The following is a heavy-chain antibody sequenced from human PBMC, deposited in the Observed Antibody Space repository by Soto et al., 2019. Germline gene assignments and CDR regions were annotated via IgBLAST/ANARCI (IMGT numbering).Heavy chain of an antibody. CDR1: GFSLSTSGMC. CDR2: IDWDDDK. D-gene: IGHD5-18*01. Sequence: GSGPTLVNPTQTLTLTCTFSGFSLSTSGMCVSWIRQPPGKALEWLARIDWDDDKYYSPSLKTRLTITKDTSKNQVVLKMTNMDPVDTATYYCALSKQVWFWSFGYWGLGTLVTVSS. CDR3: ALSKQVWFWSFGY. J-gene: IGHJ4*02. V-gene: IGHV2-70*12.